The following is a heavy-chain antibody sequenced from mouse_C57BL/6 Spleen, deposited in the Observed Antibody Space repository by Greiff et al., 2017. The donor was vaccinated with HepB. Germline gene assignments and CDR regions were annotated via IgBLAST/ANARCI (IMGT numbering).Heavy chain of an antibody. CDR2: IDPSDSYT. D-gene: IGHD3-2*02. V-gene: IGHV1-50*01. Sequence: VQLQQPGAELVKPGASVKLSCKASGYTFTSYWMQWVKQRPGQGLEWIGEIDPSDSYTNYNQKFKGKATLTVDTSSSTAYMQLSSLTSEDSAVYYCASDSSGYRRYAMDYWGQGTSVTVSS. J-gene: IGHJ4*01. CDR1: GYTFTSYW. CDR3: ASDSSGYRRYAMDY.